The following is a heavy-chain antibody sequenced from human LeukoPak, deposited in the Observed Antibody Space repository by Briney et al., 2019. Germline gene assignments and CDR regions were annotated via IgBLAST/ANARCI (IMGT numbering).Heavy chain of an antibody. CDR1: GFTFTSYA. Sequence: GGTLRLSRAASGFTFTSYAMSCVRQAPGKGLEWVSSISGRGGSTYYADSVKDGFTIYRDNSKNTLYLQMSSLRAEDTAVYYCAKRPTVTASDHFDYWGQGALVTVSS. D-gene: IGHD4-17*01. V-gene: IGHV3-23*01. CDR3: AKRPTVTASDHFDY. CDR2: ISGRGGST. J-gene: IGHJ4*02.